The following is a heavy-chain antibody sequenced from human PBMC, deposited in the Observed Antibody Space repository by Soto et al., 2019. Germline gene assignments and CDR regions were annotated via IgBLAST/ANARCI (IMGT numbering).Heavy chain of an antibody. D-gene: IGHD2-2*01. V-gene: IGHV3-7*05. CDR2: IKQDGSEI. CDR1: GFTFSSYW. CDR3: AKSLSAIPGDS. J-gene: IGHJ4*02. Sequence: EVQLVESGGGLVQSGGSLRLSCTASGFTFSSYWLSRVRQGPGKGPEWVANIKQDGSEIYYVDSVKGRFTISRDNAKSSLYLQMTSLRAEDTAVYHCAKSLSAIPGDSWGQGTLVTVSS.